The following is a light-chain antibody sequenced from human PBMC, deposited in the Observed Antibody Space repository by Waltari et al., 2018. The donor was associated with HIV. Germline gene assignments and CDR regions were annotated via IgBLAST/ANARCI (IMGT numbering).Light chain of an antibody. Sequence: QSAPTQPASVSGPPVQSITISSTGTSSVAGGFNYVLLYQQHPGKAPKLMIYEVRNRPSGVSNRFSGAKAGNTASLTISGLQAEDEADYYCSSYTSSSTLRVIGGGTKLTVL. J-gene: IGLJ3*02. CDR3: SSYTSSSTLRV. CDR1: SSVAGGFNY. CDR2: EVR. V-gene: IGLV2-14*01.